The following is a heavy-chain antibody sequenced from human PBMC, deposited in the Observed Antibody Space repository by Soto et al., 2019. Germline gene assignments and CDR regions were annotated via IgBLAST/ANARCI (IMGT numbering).Heavy chain of an antibody. J-gene: IGHJ3*02. CDR3: ARDSLYCSSTSCQSRGAFDI. D-gene: IGHD2-2*01. CDR1: GFTVSSNY. V-gene: IGHV3-66*01. Sequence: GGSLRLSCAASGFTVSSNYMSWVRQAPGKGLEWVSVIYSGGSTYYADSVKGRFTISRDNSKNTLYLQMNSLRAEDTAVYYCARDSLYCSSTSCQSRGAFDIWGQGTMVTVSS. CDR2: IYSGGST.